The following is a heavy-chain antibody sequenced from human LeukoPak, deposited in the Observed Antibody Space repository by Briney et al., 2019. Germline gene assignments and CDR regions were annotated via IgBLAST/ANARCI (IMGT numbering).Heavy chain of an antibody. J-gene: IGHJ4*02. CDR1: GFTFSDAW. D-gene: IGHD4-23*01. CDR2: VKSKADGGTI. V-gene: IGHV3-15*01. CDR3: TTWGTSVKTRSRVSSPFDY. Sequence: SGGSLRLSCAASGFTFSDAWMSWVRQAPGKGLQWVARVKSKADGGTIDYITPVKGRFTISRDDSKDILYLQMNSLKTEDTAVYYCTTWGTSVKTRSRVSSPFDYWGQGTLVTVSS.